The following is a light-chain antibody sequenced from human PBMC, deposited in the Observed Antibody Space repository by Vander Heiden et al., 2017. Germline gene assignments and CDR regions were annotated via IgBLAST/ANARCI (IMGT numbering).Light chain of an antibody. CDR2: EVS. J-gene: IGLJ1*01. CDR3: SSYTSSWNPYV. V-gene: IGLV2-14*01. Sequence: QSALTQPASVSGSPGQSITISCTGTSSDVGGYNYVSWYQQHPGKAPKLMIYEVSNRPSGVSNRFSGSKSGNTASLTISGLQAEDEADYYCSSYTSSWNPYVFATGTKVTVL. CDR1: SSDVGGYNY.